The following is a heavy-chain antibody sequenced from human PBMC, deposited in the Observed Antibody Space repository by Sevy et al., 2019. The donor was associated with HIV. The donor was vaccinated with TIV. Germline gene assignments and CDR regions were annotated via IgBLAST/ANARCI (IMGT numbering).Heavy chain of an antibody. CDR1: GFTFSGSA. V-gene: IGHV3-73*01. CDR3: TRERGYSYGYVY. CDR2: IRSKANSYAT. D-gene: IGHD5-18*01. Sequence: GGSLRLSCAASGFTFSGSAMHWVRQASGKGLEWVGRIRSKANSYATADAASVKGRFTISRDDSKNTAYLQMNSLKTEDTAVYYCTRERGYSYGYVYWGQGTLVTVSS. J-gene: IGHJ4*02.